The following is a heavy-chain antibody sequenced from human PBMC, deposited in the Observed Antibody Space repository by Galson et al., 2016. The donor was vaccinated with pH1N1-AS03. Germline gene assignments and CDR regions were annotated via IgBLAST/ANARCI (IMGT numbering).Heavy chain of an antibody. V-gene: IGHV2-5*02. CDR1: GFSLSTSGVG. J-gene: IGHJ4*02. Sequence: PALVKPTQTLTLTCTFSGFSLSTSGVGVGWIRQPPGKALEWLALIYWDDDKRYSPSLKSRLTITKDTSKNQVVLTMTNMDPVDTATYYCAHTGAAAGDAPNGYWGQGTLVTVSS. CDR2: IYWDDDK. CDR3: AHTGAAAGDAPNGY. D-gene: IGHD6-13*01.